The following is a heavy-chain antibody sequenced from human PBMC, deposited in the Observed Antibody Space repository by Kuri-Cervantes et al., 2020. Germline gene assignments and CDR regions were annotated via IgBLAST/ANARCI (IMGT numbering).Heavy chain of an antibody. CDR1: GGTLRSYA. J-gene: IGHJ5*02. CDR3: ASDRGPYSSSWYCRAPGWFDP. CDR2: IIPICGTA. Sequence: SVHVSCKASGGTLRSYAISWVRQAPGQGLEWMGGIIPICGTAHYAQKFQGRVTITADESTSTAYMELSRLRSEDTAVYYCASDRGPYSSSWYCRAPGWFDPWGQGTLVTVSS. V-gene: IGHV1-69*13. D-gene: IGHD6-13*01.